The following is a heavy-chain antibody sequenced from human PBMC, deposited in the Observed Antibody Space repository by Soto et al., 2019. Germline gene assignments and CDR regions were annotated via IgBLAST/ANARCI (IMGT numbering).Heavy chain of an antibody. V-gene: IGHV4-30-2*01. CDR1: GGAISSGGYS. J-gene: IGHJ4*02. Sequence: SETLSLTCAVSGGAISSGGYSWSGIRQPPGKVLEWIVYIYHSGSTYYNPSLKSRVAISLDRSKNQFSLKRSCVTGADTAVYYSARVPLIWGQGTLVTVSS. D-gene: IGHD2-8*01. CDR2: IYHSGST. CDR3: ARVPLI.